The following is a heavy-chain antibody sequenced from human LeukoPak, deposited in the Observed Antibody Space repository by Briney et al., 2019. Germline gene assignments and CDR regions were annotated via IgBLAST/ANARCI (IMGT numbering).Heavy chain of an antibody. J-gene: IGHJ4*02. Sequence: SGTLSLTCTVSGDSINSLDLWSWVRQPPGKGLEWIGEMYLSGTTHSNPSVKSRVTISIDKSKNQFFLNLSSMTAADTAVYYCAGLVGRYSSGLYYYYFDYWGQGTLVTVSS. D-gene: IGHD3-22*01. CDR3: AGLVGRYSSGLYYYYFDY. CDR1: GDSINSLDL. CDR2: MYLSGTT. V-gene: IGHV4-4*02.